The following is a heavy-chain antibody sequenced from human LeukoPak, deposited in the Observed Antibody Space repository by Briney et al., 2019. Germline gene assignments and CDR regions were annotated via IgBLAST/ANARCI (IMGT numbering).Heavy chain of an antibody. D-gene: IGHD4-23*01. J-gene: IGHJ3*02. CDR1: GYTFTSYA. CDR2: INTNTGNP. Sequence: ASVKVSCKASGYTFTSYAMNWVRQAPGQGLEWMGWINTNTGNPTYAQGFTGRFVFSLDTSVGTAYLQISSLKAEDTAVYYCAKQLTTVADHDAFDIWGQGTMVTVSS. V-gene: IGHV7-4-1*02. CDR3: AKQLTTVADHDAFDI.